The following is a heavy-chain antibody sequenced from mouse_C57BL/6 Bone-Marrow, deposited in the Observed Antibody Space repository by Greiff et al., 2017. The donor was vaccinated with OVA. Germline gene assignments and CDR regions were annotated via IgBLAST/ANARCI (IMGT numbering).Heavy chain of an antibody. CDR2: ISNLAYSI. CDR1: GFTFSDYG. V-gene: IGHV5-15*01. D-gene: IGHD1-1*01. Sequence: DVKLVESGGGLVQPGGSLKLSCAASGFTFSDYGMAWVRQAPRKGPEWVAFISNLAYSIYYADTVTGRFTISRENAKNTLYLEMSSLRSEDTAMYYCASLNGSSYPWFAYWGQGTLVTVSA. J-gene: IGHJ3*01. CDR3: ASLNGSSYPWFAY.